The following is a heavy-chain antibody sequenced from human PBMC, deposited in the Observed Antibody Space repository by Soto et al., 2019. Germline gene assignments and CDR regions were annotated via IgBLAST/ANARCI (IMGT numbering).Heavy chain of an antibody. CDR2: IIPISGIT. D-gene: IGHD2-2*01. CDR1: GGTFSIYG. J-gene: IGHJ4*02. Sequence: QVQLVQSGAEVKKPGSSVKVSCKASGGTFSIYGVSWVRQAPGQGLEWMGGIIPISGITNYAQKFQGRVKITADERSPAYWGRRSLKSEYRAVYFSAREAERRCLPLFHSWARETLATVSS. CDR3: AREAERRCLPLFHS. V-gene: IGHV1-69*01.